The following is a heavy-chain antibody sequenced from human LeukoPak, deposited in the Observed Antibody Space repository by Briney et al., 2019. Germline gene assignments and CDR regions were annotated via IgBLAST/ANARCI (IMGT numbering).Heavy chain of an antibody. Sequence: GGSLRLSCAASGFTFSTYAMTWVRQAPGKGLEWVAGISNDGTNEDHADSVKGRFTISRDNSKNTLYLQMNSLRAEDTAIYYCARDRIAVAGMGAFQHWGQGTLVTVSS. CDR2: ISNDGTNE. V-gene: IGHV3-30-3*01. CDR1: GFTFSTYA. J-gene: IGHJ1*01. D-gene: IGHD6-19*01. CDR3: ARDRIAVAGMGAFQH.